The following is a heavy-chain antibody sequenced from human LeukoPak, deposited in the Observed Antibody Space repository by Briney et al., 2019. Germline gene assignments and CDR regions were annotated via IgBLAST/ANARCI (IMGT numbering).Heavy chain of an antibody. J-gene: IGHJ5*02. V-gene: IGHV4-4*07. CDR1: GGSISSYY. CDR3: TRDTGTTGEVKFDP. Sequence: SQTLSLTCTVSGGSISSYYWSWIRQPPGKGLEWIGRIYTSGSTTYNPSLKSRVTMSVDTSKSQFSLNLMSVTAADTAVYYCTRDTGTTGEVKFDPWGQGTLVTVSS. D-gene: IGHD4-17*01. CDR2: IYTSGST.